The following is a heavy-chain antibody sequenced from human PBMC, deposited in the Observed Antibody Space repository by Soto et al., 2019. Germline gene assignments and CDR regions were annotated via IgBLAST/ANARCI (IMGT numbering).Heavy chain of an antibody. CDR1: GDSISSSYY. V-gene: IGHV4-39*01. D-gene: IGHD2-21*01. CDR3: ARLPVVVIALGYFDP. Sequence: QLQLQESGPGLVKPSETLSLTCTVSGDSISSSYYWGWVRQPPGKGLECIGAVYYTGFTYYNPSLKSRLTISLDTSKIQFSLRLSSVTAADTAIYSCARLPVVVIALGYFDPWGPGTLVTVSS. J-gene: IGHJ5*02. CDR2: VYYTGFT.